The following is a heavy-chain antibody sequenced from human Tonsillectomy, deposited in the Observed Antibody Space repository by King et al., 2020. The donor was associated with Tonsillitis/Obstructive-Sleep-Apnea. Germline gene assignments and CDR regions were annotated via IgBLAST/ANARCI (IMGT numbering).Heavy chain of an antibody. D-gene: IGHD3-10*01. Sequence: VQLQESGPGLVKPSETLSLTCTVSGGSVSSNSYYWNWIRQPPGKGLEWIGYIYYSGTTNYNPSLKSRVTISSGTSKNQFSLKLSSVTAADTAVDYCARSLYYYGSGSYYTYYFDYWGQGTLVTVSS. J-gene: IGHJ4*02. V-gene: IGHV4-61*01. CDR1: GGSVSSNSYY. CDR2: IYYSGTT. CDR3: ARSLYYYGSGSYYTYYFDY.